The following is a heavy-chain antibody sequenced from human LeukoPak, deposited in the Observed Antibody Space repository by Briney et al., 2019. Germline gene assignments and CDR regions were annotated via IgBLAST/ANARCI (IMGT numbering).Heavy chain of an antibody. CDR2: LIPIFGTA. CDR3: ARLPRGGYNFLAPDDY. J-gene: IGHJ4*02. V-gene: IGHV1-69*05. CDR1: GGTFSSYA. D-gene: IGHD5-24*01. Sequence: SVKVSCKASGGTFSSYAISWVRQAPGQGLEWMGGLIPIFGTANYAQKFQGRVTITTDESTSTAYMELSSLRSEDTAVYYCARLPRGGYNFLAPDDYWGQGTLVTVSS.